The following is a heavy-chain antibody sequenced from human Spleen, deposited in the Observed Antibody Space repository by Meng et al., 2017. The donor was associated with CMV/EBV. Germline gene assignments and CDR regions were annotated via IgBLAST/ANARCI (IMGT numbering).Heavy chain of an antibody. J-gene: IGHJ4*02. CDR2: INPNTGGT. Sequence: ASVKVSCKASGYPFTGHYMHWVRQAPGQGLEWMGWINPNTGGTNYAQKFQGRVTMTRDTSISTAYMYLSRLRSDDTAMYYCARVAYYYVSGGSNYFDYWGQGTLVTVSS. CDR1: GYPFTGHY. CDR3: ARVAYYYVSGGSNYFDY. V-gene: IGHV1-2*02. D-gene: IGHD3-22*01.